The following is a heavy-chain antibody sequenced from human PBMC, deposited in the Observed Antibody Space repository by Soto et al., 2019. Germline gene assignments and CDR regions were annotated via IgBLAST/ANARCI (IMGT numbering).Heavy chain of an antibody. V-gene: IGHV1-69*12. J-gene: IGHJ3*02. Sequence: QVQLVQSGAEVKKPGSSVKVSCKASGGTFSSYAISWVRQAPGQGLEWMGGIIPIFGSASYAQKFQGRVTITADESTSTAYMELSSLRSEDTAVYYCARERMHIVVVTAMPSDAFDIWGQGTMVTVSS. CDR1: GGTFSSYA. CDR2: IIPIFGSA. CDR3: ARERMHIVVVTAMPSDAFDI. D-gene: IGHD2-21*02.